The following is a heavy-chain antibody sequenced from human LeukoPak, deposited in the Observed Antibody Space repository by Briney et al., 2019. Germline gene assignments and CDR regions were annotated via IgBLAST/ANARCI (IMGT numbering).Heavy chain of an antibody. J-gene: IGHJ4*02. CDR2: ITANNTTK. CDR3: ARDQRFLEWLLDDSGVDY. Sequence: PGGSLRLSCTASGLSFSSYNMNWVRQAPGKGPEWVAYITANNTTKYYADSVKGRFTISRDNAKKSLYLQMNSLRAEDTAVYYCARDQRFLEWLLDDSGVDYWGQGTLVTVSS. D-gene: IGHD3-3*01. V-gene: IGHV3-48*01. CDR1: GLSFSSYN.